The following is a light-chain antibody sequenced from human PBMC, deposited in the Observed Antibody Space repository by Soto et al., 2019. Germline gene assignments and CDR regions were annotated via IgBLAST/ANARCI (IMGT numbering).Light chain of an antibody. CDR3: QHRSSWPVS. Sequence: EIVLTQSPATLSLSPGERATLSCRASQSVSSFLAWYQQKAGQAPRLLIFDASKRATGIPARFSGSGSGTDFTLTISSLEPEDFAVYYCQHRSSWPVSFGQGTRLETK. CDR1: QSVSSF. CDR2: DAS. V-gene: IGKV3-11*01. J-gene: IGKJ5*01.